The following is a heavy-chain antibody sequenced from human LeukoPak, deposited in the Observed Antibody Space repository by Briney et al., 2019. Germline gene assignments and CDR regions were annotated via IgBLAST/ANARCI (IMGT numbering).Heavy chain of an antibody. D-gene: IGHD4-17*01. CDR3: ATKKRYDYGDHGGFDY. V-gene: IGHV1-69*05. J-gene: IGHJ4*02. CDR2: IIPIFGTA. Sequence: AAVKVSCKASGDTFSSYALSWVRQAPGQGLEWMGGIIPIFGTANYAQKFQGRVTITTDESTSTAYMELSSLRSADTAVYYCATKKRYDYGDHGGFDYWGQGTLVTVSS. CDR1: GDTFSSYA.